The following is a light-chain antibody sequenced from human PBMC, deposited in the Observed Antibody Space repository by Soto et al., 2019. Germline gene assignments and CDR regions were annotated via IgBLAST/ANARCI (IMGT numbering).Light chain of an antibody. V-gene: IGLV2-14*01. Sequence: QSGLTQPASVSGSPGQSITISCTGTSSDVGGYNYVSWFQDHPGKAPKLMIYEVSNRPSGVSNRFSGSKSGNTASLTISGLQAEDEADYYCSSYTGSSAYVVFGGGTKLTVL. CDR3: SSYTGSSAYVV. CDR1: SSDVGGYNY. J-gene: IGLJ2*01. CDR2: EVS.